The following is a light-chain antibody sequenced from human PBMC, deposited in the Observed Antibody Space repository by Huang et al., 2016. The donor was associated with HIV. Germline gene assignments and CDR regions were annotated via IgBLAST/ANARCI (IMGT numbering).Light chain of an antibody. CDR1: QNVTDP. V-gene: IGKV3-11*01. CDR2: RAA. CDR3: QERIHWPRLT. J-gene: IGKJ4*01. Sequence: EIVLTQSPATLSLSPGERATLPCRASQNVTDPLAWFRQKPDQAPSLLIYRAANRATGTPARFSGSGSGTDFTLTISSLEPEDFAIYYCQERIHWPRLTFGGGTKVEIK.